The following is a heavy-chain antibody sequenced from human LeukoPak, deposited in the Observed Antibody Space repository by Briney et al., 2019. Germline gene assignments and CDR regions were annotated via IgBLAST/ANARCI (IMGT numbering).Heavy chain of an antibody. J-gene: IGHJ6*03. CDR3: ARLRAENSGYAPGGDVIPSYMDV. D-gene: IGHD5-12*01. Sequence: GGSLRLSCAASGFTFSGSAMHWVRQASGKGLEWVGRIRSKANSYVTAYAASVKGRFTISRDDSKNTAYLQMNSLRAEDTAVYYCARLRAENSGYAPGGDVIPSYMDVWGKGTTVTISS. CDR1: GFTFSGSA. V-gene: IGHV3-73*01. CDR2: IRSKANSYVT.